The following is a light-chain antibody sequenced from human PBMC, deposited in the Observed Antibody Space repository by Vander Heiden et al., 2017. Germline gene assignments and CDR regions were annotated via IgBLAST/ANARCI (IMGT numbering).Light chain of an antibody. Sequence: QSLPPPPPAASGPPGQRVTISCSGSNSNIGTNIVHWYQWLPGPAPKLLIYSNTQRPSGVPDRFSGSKSGTSASLTISGLQAEDEADYYCEAWDDSLHRLVFGGGTKVTV. CDR1: NSNIGTNI. V-gene: IGLV1-44*01. CDR3: EAWDDSLHRLV. CDR2: SNT. J-gene: IGLJ3*02.